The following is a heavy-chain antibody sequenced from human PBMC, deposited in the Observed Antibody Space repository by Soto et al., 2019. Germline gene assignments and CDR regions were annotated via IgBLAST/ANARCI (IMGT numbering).Heavy chain of an antibody. CDR1: GFTFDDYA. CDR3: AKDIRGSSGWYGMDA. Sequence: EVQLVESGGVVVRPGGSLRLSCGASGFTFDDYAMYWVRQPPGKGLEWVSLISWDGGDTYYADSVKGRFTISRDNSKNSLFLQMKSLSDEDTALSYCAKDIRGSSGWYGMDAWGQGTTVTVAS. J-gene: IGHJ6*02. D-gene: IGHD6-19*01. V-gene: IGHV3-43D*04. CDR2: ISWDGGDT.